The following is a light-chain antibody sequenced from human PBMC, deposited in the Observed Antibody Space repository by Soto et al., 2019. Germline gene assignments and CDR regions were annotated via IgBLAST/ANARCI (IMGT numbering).Light chain of an antibody. CDR2: DVS. Sequence: QSALTQPASVSGSTGQSITISCTGTSSDVGGYNYVSWYQQHPGKAPKFMIYDVSSRPSGVSNRFSGSKSGNTASLTISGLQAEDEADYYCCSYTTSNTRQIVFGTGTKLTVL. CDR3: CSYTTSNTRQIV. J-gene: IGLJ1*01. V-gene: IGLV2-14*03. CDR1: SSDVGGYNY.